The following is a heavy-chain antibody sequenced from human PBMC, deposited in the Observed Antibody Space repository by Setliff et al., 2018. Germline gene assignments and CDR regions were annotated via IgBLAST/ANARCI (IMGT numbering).Heavy chain of an antibody. V-gene: IGHV1-69*13. CDR1: GGTFINYG. CDR2: ISPYNGNT. J-gene: IGHJ6*03. D-gene: IGHD3-9*01. Sequence: SSVKVSCMTSGGTFINYGFSWVRQAPGQGLEWMGWISPYNGNTNYAQKFQGRVTITADESTSTAYMELSSLRSEDTAVYYCARDVRHYDILTGYPYYYYYYMDVWGKGTTVTVSS. CDR3: ARDVRHYDILTGYPYYYYYYMDV.